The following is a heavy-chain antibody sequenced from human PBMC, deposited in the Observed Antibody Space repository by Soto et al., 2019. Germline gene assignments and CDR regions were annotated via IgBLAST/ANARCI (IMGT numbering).Heavy chain of an antibody. CDR1: CGSIRRGGYY. J-gene: IGHJ3*02. D-gene: IGHD4-17*01. CDR2: IYYSGST. V-gene: IGHV4-31*03. CDR3: ARDSDYGGNAFDI. Sequence: TLSLTCTVSCGSIRRGGYYCSWIRQHPGKGLEWIGYIYYSGSTYYNPSLKSRVTISVDTSKNQFSLKLSSVTAADTAVYYCARDSDYGGNAFDIWGQGTMVTVSS.